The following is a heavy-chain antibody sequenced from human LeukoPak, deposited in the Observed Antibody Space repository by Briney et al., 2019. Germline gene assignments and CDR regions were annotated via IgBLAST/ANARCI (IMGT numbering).Heavy chain of an antibody. D-gene: IGHD5-18*01. CDR3: ARDGDAAMSVASGGMDV. J-gene: IGHJ6*02. V-gene: IGHV3-66*01. Sequence: GGSLRLSCAASGFTVSYNYMSWVRQAPGKGLEWVSFIYSGGSTNYADSVKGRFTISKDTSRNTLYLQMNTLRAEDTAVYYCARDGDAAMSVASGGMDVWGQGTTVTVSS. CDR1: GFTVSYNY. CDR2: IYSGGST.